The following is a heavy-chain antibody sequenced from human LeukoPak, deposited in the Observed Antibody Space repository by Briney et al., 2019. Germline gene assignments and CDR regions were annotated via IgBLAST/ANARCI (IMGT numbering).Heavy chain of an antibody. CDR1: GFTFSSYA. J-gene: IGHJ4*02. CDR3: AKGGVDYYDSSGYYVFDY. V-gene: IGHV3-23*01. D-gene: IGHD3-22*01. CDR2: ISGSGGST. Sequence: GRSLRLSCAASGFTFSSYAMSWVRQAPGKGLEWVSAISGSGGSTYYADSVKGRFTISRDNSKITLYLQMNSLRAEDTAVYYCAKGGVDYYDSSGYYVFDYWGQGTLVTVSS.